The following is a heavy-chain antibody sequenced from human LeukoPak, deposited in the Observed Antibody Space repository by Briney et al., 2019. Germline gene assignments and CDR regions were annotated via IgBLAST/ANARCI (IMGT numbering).Heavy chain of an antibody. CDR1: GGSISSGSYY. CDR3: ARLIGYDSSGYYVYYFDY. D-gene: IGHD3-22*01. Sequence: SQTLSLTCTVSGGSISSGSYYWSWIRQPAGKGLEWIGRIYTSGSTNYNPSLKSRVTISVDTSKNQFSLKLSSVTAADTAVYYCARLIGYDSSGYYVYYFDYWGQGTLVTVSS. J-gene: IGHJ4*02. V-gene: IGHV4-61*02. CDR2: IYTSGST.